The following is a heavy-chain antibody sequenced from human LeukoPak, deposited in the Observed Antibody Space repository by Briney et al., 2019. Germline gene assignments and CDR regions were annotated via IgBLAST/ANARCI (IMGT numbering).Heavy chain of an antibody. CDR3: ASTYYYGSGYHFDY. J-gene: IGHJ4*02. Sequence: GGSLRLSCAASGFTFRNYWMSWVRQAPGKGLEWVANIKQDGSEKYYVDSVKGRFTISRDNAKNSLYLQMNSLRAEDTAVYYCASTYYYGSGYHFDYWGQGTLVTVSS. D-gene: IGHD3-10*01. CDR2: IKQDGSEK. CDR1: GFTFRNYW. V-gene: IGHV3-7*01.